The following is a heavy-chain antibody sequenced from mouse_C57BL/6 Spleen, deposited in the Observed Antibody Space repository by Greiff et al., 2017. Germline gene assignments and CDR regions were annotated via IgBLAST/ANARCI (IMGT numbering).Heavy chain of an antibody. V-gene: IGHV2-2*01. CDR3: ASYYGNYGSAMDY. CDR1: GFSLTSYG. D-gene: IGHD2-1*01. J-gene: IGHJ4*01. Sequence: QVQLQQSGPGLVQPSQSLSITCTVSGFSLTSYGVHWVRQSPGKGLEWLGVIWSGGGKDYNAAFISRLSISKDNSKSQVFFKMNSLQADDTAIYYCASYYGNYGSAMDYWGQGTSVTVSS. CDR2: IWSGGGK.